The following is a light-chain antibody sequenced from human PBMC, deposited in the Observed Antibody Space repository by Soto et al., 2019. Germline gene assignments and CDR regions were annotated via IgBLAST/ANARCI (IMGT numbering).Light chain of an antibody. CDR2: DVN. V-gene: IGLV2-14*03. Sequence: QSALTQPASVSGSPGQSITISCTGTSSDVGGYNYVSWYQHHPDKAPKLMIYDVNNRPSGVSNRFSGSKSVNTASLTISGLQAEDEAAYYCSSYTSSSTRLVFGGGTKLTVL. J-gene: IGLJ2*01. CDR1: SSDVGGYNY. CDR3: SSYTSSSTRLV.